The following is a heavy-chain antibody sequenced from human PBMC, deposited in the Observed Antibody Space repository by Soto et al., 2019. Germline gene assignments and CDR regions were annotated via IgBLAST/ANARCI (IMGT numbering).Heavy chain of an antibody. V-gene: IGHV3-23*01. CDR3: AKRAFYGSGIPNYYGVDV. CDR1: GFTFSNYA. Sequence: EVHLLESGGGLVQPGGSLRLSCAASGFTFSNYAMTWVRQAPGKGLEWVSVISGTGGGTNNADSAKSRFTTSRDNSKNTLYLQMNRLRAEDTAVYYCAKRAFYGSGIPNYYGVDVWGQGTAVTVSS. D-gene: IGHD3-10*01. J-gene: IGHJ6*02. CDR2: ISGTGGGT.